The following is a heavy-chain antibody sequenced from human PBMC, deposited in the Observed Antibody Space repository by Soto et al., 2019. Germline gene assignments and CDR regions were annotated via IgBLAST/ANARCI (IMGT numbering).Heavy chain of an antibody. CDR2: ISSSSSTI. Sequence: EVQLVESGGGLVQPGGSLRLSCAASGFTFSSYNMNWVRQAPGKGLEWVSYISSSSSTIYYADSVKGRFTISRDNAKNSLYLQMNSLRAEDTAVYYCARASPLLLWFGELSGPDDYWGQGTLVPVSS. D-gene: IGHD3-10*01. J-gene: IGHJ4*02. V-gene: IGHV3-48*01. CDR1: GFTFSSYN. CDR3: ARASPLLLWFGELSGPDDY.